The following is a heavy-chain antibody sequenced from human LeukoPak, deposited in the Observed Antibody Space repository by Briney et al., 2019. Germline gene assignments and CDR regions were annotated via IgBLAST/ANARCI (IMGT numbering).Heavy chain of an antibody. D-gene: IGHD3-3*01. CDR3: ARATGDHYDFWSGQVLGY. CDR1: GFTFSSYS. V-gene: IGHV3-21*01. Sequence: GGSLRLSCAASGFTFSSYSMNWVRQAPGKGLEWVSSISSSSSYIYYADSVKGRFTISRDNAKNSLYLQMSSLRAEDTAVYYCARATGDHYDFWSGQVLGYWGQGTLVTVSS. CDR2: ISSSSSYI. J-gene: IGHJ4*02.